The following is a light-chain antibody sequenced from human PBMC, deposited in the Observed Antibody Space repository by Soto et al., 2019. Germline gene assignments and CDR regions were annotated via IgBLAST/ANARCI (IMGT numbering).Light chain of an antibody. CDR3: AAWDDSLNGVV. Sequence: QSVLTQPPSASGIPGQRVTISCSGSSSNIGSNSVNWYQQLPGTAPKLLMYSSNQRPSGVPDRFSGSKSGTSASLAISGLQSEDEADYYCAAWDDSLNGVVFGGGIKLTVL. J-gene: IGLJ2*01. CDR2: SSN. V-gene: IGLV1-44*01. CDR1: SSNIGSNS.